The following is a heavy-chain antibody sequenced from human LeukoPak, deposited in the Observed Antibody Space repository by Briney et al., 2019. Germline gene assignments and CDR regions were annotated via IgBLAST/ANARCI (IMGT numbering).Heavy chain of an antibody. CDR2: IYYSGST. D-gene: IGHD2-2*01. Sequence: PESLSLTCSVSGGSTSSYYWSCIRQPPAGGLVGIGYIYYSGSTTYNTALKSRVTISVDTSKNQFSLKLSSETAADTAVYYCARGGVVPAAIRGAFDIWGQGTMVTVSS. J-gene: IGHJ3*02. V-gene: IGHV4-59*01. CDR1: GGSTSSYY. CDR3: ARGGVVPAAIRGAFDI.